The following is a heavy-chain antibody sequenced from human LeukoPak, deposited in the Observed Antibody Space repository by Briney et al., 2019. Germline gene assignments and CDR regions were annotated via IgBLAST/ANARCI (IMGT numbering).Heavy chain of an antibody. V-gene: IGHV3-33*01. CDR2: VWYDESNK. CDR3: AREDSSGAFDI. D-gene: IGHD3-22*01. Sequence: PGRSLRLSCAASGFTFRSYDMHGVRQAPGKGLEWVAVVWYDESNKYYVDSVKGRFTISRDNSKNTLHLQMNSLRVEDTALYYCAREDSSGAFDIWGQGTMVTVSS. J-gene: IGHJ3*02. CDR1: GFTFRSYD.